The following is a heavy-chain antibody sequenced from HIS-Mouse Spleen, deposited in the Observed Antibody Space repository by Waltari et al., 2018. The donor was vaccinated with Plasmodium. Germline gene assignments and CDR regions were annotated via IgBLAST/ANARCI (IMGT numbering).Heavy chain of an antibody. D-gene: IGHD6-13*01. CDR3: ARDLAAAGHFDY. CDR1: VSTLTGYH. CDR2: INPNSGGT. Sequence: QVQLVQSGSEVKKHGAAVKVTCKASVSTLTGYHMHWVRQAPGQGLEWMGWINPNSGGTNYAQKFQGRVTMTRDTSISTAYMELSRLRSDDTAVYYCARDLAAAGHFDYWGQGTLVTVSS. J-gene: IGHJ4*02. V-gene: IGHV1-2*02.